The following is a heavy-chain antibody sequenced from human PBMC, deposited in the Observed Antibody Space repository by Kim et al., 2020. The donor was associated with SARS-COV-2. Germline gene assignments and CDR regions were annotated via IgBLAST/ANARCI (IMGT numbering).Heavy chain of an antibody. Sequence: DSVKGRFTISRDNSKNSLYLQMNSLRTEDTALYYCAKDVTIFGVVIPGGYGGQGTLVTVSS. J-gene: IGHJ4*02. V-gene: IGHV3-43*01. CDR3: AKDVTIFGVVIPGGY. D-gene: IGHD3-3*01.